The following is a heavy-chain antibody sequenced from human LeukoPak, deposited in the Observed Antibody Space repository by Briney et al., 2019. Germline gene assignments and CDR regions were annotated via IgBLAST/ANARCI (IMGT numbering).Heavy chain of an antibody. CDR3: ARVYGSSLDY. CDR1: GFTFSSYW. J-gene: IGHJ4*02. Sequence: GGSLRLSCAASGFTFSSYWMSWVRQAPGKGLEWVATIRQDGSQKYYVDSVKGRFTISRDNAKNSLYLQMNSLRAEDTAVYYCARVYGSSLDYWGQGTLVTVSS. D-gene: IGHD6-13*01. V-gene: IGHV3-7*01. CDR2: IRQDGSQK.